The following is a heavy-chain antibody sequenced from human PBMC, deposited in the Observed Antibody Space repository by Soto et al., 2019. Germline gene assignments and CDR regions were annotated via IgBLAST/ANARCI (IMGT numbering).Heavy chain of an antibody. CDR1: GGSISGGDYY. V-gene: IGHV4-30-4*01. CDR3: ARVNGGYDFWSGLVGYYGMDV. D-gene: IGHD3-3*01. CDR2: IYYSGST. Sequence: SETLSLTCTVSGGSISGGDYYWSWIRQPPGKGLEWIGYIYYSGSTYYNPSLKSRVTISVDTSKNQFSLKLRSVTAAGTAVYYCARVNGGYDFWSGLVGYYGMDVWGQGTTVT. J-gene: IGHJ6*02.